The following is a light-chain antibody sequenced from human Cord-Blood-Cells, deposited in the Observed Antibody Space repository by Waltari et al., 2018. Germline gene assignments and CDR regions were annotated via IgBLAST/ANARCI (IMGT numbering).Light chain of an antibody. CDR3: QQYDNLVT. J-gene: IGKJ3*01. CDR2: DAS. CDR1: QDISNY. V-gene: IGKV1-33*01. Sequence: IPMTQSPSPLSASVGHRITITCQASQDISNYLNWYQQKPGKAPKLLIYDASNLETGVPSRFSGSGSGTDFTFTISSLQPEDIATYYCQQYDNLVTFGPGTKVDIK.